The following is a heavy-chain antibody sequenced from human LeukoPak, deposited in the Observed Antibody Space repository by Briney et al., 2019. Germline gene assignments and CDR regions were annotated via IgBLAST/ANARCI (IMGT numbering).Heavy chain of an antibody. V-gene: IGHV4-4*09. Sequence: SETLSLTCTVSGCSISSYYWSWIRQPPGKGLEWIGYIYTSGSTNYNPSLKSRVTISVDTSKNQFSLKLSSVTAADTAVYYCARCNWVATYYDFWSRHYFDYWGQGALVTVSS. D-gene: IGHD3-3*01. J-gene: IGHJ4*02. CDR1: GCSISSYY. CDR2: IYTSGST. CDR3: ARCNWVATYYDFWSRHYFDY.